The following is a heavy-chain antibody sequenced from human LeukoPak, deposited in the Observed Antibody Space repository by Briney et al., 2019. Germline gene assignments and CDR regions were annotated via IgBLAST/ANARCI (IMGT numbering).Heavy chain of an antibody. CDR1: GFAFGDYA. CDR2: IRSKAYGGTT. Sequence: PGGSLRLSCTASGFAFGDYAMSWVRRAPGKGLEWVGFIRSKAYGGTTEYAASVKGRFTISRDDSKSIAYLQMNSLKTEDTAVYYCTRDCGGDCYIQHWGQGTLVTVSS. CDR3: TRDCGGDCYIQH. D-gene: IGHD2-21*02. J-gene: IGHJ1*01. V-gene: IGHV3-49*04.